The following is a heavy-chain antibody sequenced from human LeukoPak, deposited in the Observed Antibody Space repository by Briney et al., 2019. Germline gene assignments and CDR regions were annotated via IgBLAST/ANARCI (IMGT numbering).Heavy chain of an antibody. J-gene: IGHJ4*02. V-gene: IGHV3-7*03. Sequence: GGSLRLSCAASGFTFSTYWMSWVRQSPGKGLEWVANIKQDGVEKYHVDSVKGRFTVSRDNAKSSLYLQMNSLRAGDTAVYYCVRACDSAHCPHYFDSWGQGTLVTVSS. CDR3: VRACDSAHCPHYFDS. D-gene: IGHD3-22*01. CDR1: GFTFSTYW. CDR2: IKQDGVEK.